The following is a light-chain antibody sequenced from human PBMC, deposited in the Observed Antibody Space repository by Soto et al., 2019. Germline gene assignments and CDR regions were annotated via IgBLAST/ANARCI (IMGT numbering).Light chain of an antibody. Sequence: EIVMTQSPATLSLSPGERATLSCRASQSVSSDLAWYQHKPGQAPRLLIYGASTRATGIPARFSGSGSGTDCTDFTISLKSEESAVYSCQQYHNRTKRARTFGGGTKVEIK. CDR1: QSVSSD. CDR3: QQYHNRTKRART. J-gene: IGKJ4*02. V-gene: IGKV3-15*01. CDR2: GAS.